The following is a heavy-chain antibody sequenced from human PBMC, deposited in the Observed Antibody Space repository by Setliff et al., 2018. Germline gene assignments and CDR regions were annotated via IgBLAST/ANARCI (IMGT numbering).Heavy chain of an antibody. D-gene: IGHD6-6*01. J-gene: IGHJ4*02. CDR3: ARGRNIAARLLDS. V-gene: IGHV4-34*01. CDR2: INHRGST. CDR1: GGTFRDYY. Sequence: PSETLSLTCAAYGGTFRDYYWTWIRHPPGKGLEWIGEINHRGSTNYNPSLKSRATISIDTSKDQFSLKLISMSAADTAVYFCARGRNIAARLLDSWGQGALVTVSS.